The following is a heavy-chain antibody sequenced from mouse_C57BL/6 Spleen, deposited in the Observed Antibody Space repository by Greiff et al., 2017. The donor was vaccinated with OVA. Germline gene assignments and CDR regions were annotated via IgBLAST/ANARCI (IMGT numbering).Heavy chain of an antibody. CDR3: ANAEDAMDY. V-gene: IGHV1-82*01. J-gene: IGHJ4*01. CDR2: IYPGDGDT. Sequence: QVQLKESGPELVKPGASVKISCKASGYAFSSSWMNWVKQRPGKGLEWIGRIYPGDGDTNYNGKFKGKATLTADKSSSTAYMQLSSLTSEDAAVYFCANAEDAMDYWGQGTSVTVSS. CDR1: GYAFSSSW.